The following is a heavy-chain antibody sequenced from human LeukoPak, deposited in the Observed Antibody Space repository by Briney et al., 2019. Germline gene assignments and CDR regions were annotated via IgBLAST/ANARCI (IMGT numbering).Heavy chain of an antibody. CDR2: IRSKAYGGTT. CDR1: GFTFGDYA. CDR3: TKESSGGYEGWFDP. J-gene: IGHJ5*02. V-gene: IGHV3-49*04. Sequence: PGRSLRLSCTASGFTFGDYAMSWVRQAPGKGLEWVGFIRSKAYGGTTEYAASVKGRFTISRDDSKSIAYLQMNSLKTEDTAVYYCTKESSGGYEGWFDPWGQGTLATVSS. D-gene: IGHD6-19*01.